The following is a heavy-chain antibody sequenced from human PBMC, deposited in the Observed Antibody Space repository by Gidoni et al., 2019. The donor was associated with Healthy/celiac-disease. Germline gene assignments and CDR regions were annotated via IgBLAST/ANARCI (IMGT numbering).Heavy chain of an antibody. CDR3: ARAVGPYCSSTSCYFFPINDDTNWFDP. Sequence: ISSGGYSWSWIRQPPGKGLEWIGYIDHSGSTYYNPSLKSRVTISVDRSKNQFSLKLSSVTAADTAVYYCARAVGPYCSSTSCYFFPINDDTNWFDPWGQGTLVTVSS. J-gene: IGHJ5*02. CDR1: ISSGGYS. CDR2: IDHSGST. D-gene: IGHD2-2*01. V-gene: IGHV4-30-2*01.